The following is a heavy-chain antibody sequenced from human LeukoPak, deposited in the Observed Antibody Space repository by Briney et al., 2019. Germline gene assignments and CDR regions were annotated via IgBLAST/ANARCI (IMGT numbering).Heavy chain of an antibody. CDR1: GYIFTTYF. D-gene: IGHD4-17*01. J-gene: IGHJ5*02. CDR2: INPSGGST. V-gene: IGHV1-46*01. CDR3: ARGDYEGWFDP. Sequence: ASVKVSCKASGYIFTTYFMHWLRQAPGQGPEWMGIINPSGGSTSYAQKFQGRVTMTRDMSTSTVYMELSSLRSEDTAVYYCARGDYEGWFDPWGQGTLVTVSS.